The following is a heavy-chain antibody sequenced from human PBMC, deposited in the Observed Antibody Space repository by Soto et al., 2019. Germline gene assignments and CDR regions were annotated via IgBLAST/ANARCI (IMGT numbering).Heavy chain of an antibody. CDR2: IHYSGNT. D-gene: IGHD3-3*01. V-gene: IGHV4-59*08. Sequence: SETLSLTCTVSGCSISNYYCSCIRQPPGKGLEWIGYIHYSGNTKYNPSLKSRVTISADTSKDQFSLKLTSVTAADTAVYYCARGQDAFWRGYFATIDYWGQGTLVTVSS. J-gene: IGHJ4*02. CDR3: ARGQDAFWRGYFATIDY. CDR1: GCSISNYY.